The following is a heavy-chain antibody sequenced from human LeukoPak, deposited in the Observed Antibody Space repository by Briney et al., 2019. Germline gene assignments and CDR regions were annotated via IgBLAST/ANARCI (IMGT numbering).Heavy chain of an antibody. CDR2: ISGSGGST. D-gene: IGHD6-6*01. V-gene: IGHV3-23*01. J-gene: IGHJ6*02. Sequence: GGSLRLSCAASGFTFADYAMTWVRQAPGKGLEGVSTISGSGGSTYYADSVKGRFTISRDNSKNTLWLQMNTLRAEDTAVYYCAKGGAAHAGYYAMDVWGQGTTVTVSS. CDR3: AKGGAAHAGYYAMDV. CDR1: GFTFADYA.